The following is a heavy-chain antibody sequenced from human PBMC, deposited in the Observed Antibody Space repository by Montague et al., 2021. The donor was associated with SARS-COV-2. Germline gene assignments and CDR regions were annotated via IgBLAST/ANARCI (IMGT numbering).Heavy chain of an antibody. CDR3: VREKAGGLRNVFDI. Sequence: SETLSLTCTVSGFSIGSGDYWGWIRQPSGKESAWLGGIHHSGTTSYNPSLQRRLTMSIDTSTNQFSLRLTSVTAADTAVFFCVREKAGGLRNVFDIWGQGTTVTVSS. V-gene: IGHV4-38-2*02. CDR2: IHHSGTT. J-gene: IGHJ3*02. CDR1: GFSIGSGDY.